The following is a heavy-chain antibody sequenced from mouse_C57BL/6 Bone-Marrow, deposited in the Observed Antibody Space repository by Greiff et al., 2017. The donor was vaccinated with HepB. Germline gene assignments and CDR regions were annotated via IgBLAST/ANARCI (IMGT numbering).Heavy chain of an antibody. J-gene: IGHJ4*01. CDR1: GYSITSGYY. V-gene: IGHV3-6*01. CDR3: ARFTTFVDY. CDR2: ISYDGSN. D-gene: IGHD1-1*01. Sequence: EVHLVESGPGLVKPSQSLSLTCSVTGYSITSGYYWNWIRQFPGNKLEWMGYISYDGSNNYNPSLKNRISITRDTSKNQFFLKLNSVTTEDTATYYCARFTTFVDYWGQGTSVTVSS.